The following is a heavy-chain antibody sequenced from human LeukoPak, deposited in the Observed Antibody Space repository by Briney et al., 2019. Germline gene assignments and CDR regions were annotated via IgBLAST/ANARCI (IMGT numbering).Heavy chain of an antibody. CDR1: GGSISSGGHY. CDR3: ARGHDYFDY. J-gene: IGHJ4*02. Sequence: SSETLSLTCTVSGGSISSGGHYWSWIRQHPGKGLEWIGYIYYSGSTYCNPSLQSRVTISVDTSKNQFSLNLSSVTAADTAVFYCARGHDYFDYWGQGTLVTVSS. V-gene: IGHV4-30-4*08. CDR2: IYYSGST.